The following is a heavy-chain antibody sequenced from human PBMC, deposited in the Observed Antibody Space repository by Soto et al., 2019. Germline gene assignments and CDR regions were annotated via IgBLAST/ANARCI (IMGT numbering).Heavy chain of an antibody. CDR1: GGSFSGYY. CDR2: INHSGST. J-gene: IGHJ5*02. D-gene: IGHD3-10*01. CDR3: ARVTSAYYGSGSYFWFDP. Sequence: SETLSLTCAVYGGSFSGYYWSWIRQPPGKGLEWIGEINHSGSTNYNPSLKSRVTISVDTSKNQFSLKLSSVTAADTAVYYCARVTSAYYGSGSYFWFDPWGQGTLVTVSS. V-gene: IGHV4-34*01.